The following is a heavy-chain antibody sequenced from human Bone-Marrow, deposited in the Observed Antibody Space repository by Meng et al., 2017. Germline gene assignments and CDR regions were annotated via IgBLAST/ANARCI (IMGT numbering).Heavy chain of an antibody. CDR3: ARDEDISAAGKLFGDY. CDR2: INPKSGDT. J-gene: IGHJ4*02. D-gene: IGHD6-25*01. V-gene: IGHV1-2*06. Sequence: HVWLVLSGSELKKPGASVKFSCKASAYTFTSYDINWVRQATGQGLEWMGRINPKSGDTHYAQKFQARVTMTGDTSISTAYMELSGLRSDDTAMYYCARDEDISAAGKLFGDYWGQGTLVTVSS. CDR1: AYTFTSYD.